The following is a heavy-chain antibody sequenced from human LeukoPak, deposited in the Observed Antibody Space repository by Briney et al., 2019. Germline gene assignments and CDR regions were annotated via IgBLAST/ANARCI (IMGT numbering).Heavy chain of an antibody. J-gene: IGHJ5*02. Sequence: SETLSLTCTVSGGSISSHYWSWIRQRPGKGLEWIGYIYYSGSTNYNPSLKSRVTISVDTSRNQFSLKPSSVTAADTAVYYCARGWRMGRWFDPWGQGTLVTVSS. V-gene: IGHV4-59*11. CDR2: IYYSGST. D-gene: IGHD2-15*01. CDR3: ARGWRMGRWFDP. CDR1: GGSISSHY.